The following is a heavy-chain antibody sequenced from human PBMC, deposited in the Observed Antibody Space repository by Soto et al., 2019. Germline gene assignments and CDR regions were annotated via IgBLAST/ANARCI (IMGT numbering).Heavy chain of an antibody. CDR2: IYYSGST. V-gene: IGHV4-59*08. CDR3: ARPRALYYYDSRDDYGMDV. D-gene: IGHD3-22*01. CDR1: GGSISSYY. Sequence: SVTLSLTCTVSGGSISSYYWSWIRQPPGKGLEWIGYIYYSGSTNYNPSLKSRVTISVDTSKNQFSLKLSSVTAADTAVYYCARPRALYYYDSRDDYGMDVWGQGSTLTISS. J-gene: IGHJ6*02.